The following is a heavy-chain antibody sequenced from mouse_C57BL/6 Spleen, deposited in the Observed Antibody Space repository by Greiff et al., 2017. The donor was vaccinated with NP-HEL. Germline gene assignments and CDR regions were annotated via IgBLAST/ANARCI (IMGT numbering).Heavy chain of an antibody. CDR2: IHPNSGST. Sequence: VQLQQPGAELVKPGASVKLSCKASGYTFTSYWMHWVKQRPGQGLEWIGMIHPNSGSTNYNEKFKSKATLTVDKSSSTAYMQLSSLTSEDSAVYYCARWDYYGSSYEGFAYWGQGTLVTVSA. D-gene: IGHD1-1*01. CDR3: ARWDYYGSSYEGFAY. CDR1: GYTFTSYW. J-gene: IGHJ3*01. V-gene: IGHV1-64*01.